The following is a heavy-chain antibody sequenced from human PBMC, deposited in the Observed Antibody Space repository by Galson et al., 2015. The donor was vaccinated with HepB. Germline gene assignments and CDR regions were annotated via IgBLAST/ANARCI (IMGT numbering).Heavy chain of an antibody. CDR2: ISWNSGSM. CDR1: GFTFDDYA. Sequence: SLRLSCAASGFTFDDYAMHWVRQAPGKGLEWVSGISWNSGSMGYADSVKGQFTISRDNAKNSLYLLINRLRPEDTALYYCAKESSSGVTPHSFDFWGPGTMVTVSS. CDR3: AKESSSGVTPHSFDF. V-gene: IGHV3-9*01. J-gene: IGHJ3*01. D-gene: IGHD2-8*01.